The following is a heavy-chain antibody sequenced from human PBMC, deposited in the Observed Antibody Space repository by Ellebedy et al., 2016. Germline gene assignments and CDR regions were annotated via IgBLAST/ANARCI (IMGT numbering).Heavy chain of an antibody. CDR1: GFIFTNYW. Sequence: GESLKISCAAPGFIFTNYWMSWVRQAPGKGLEWVANIRQDGKEAHYMDSVRGRFTILRDNTKDSLHLQMNSLTTEDTAVYYCVKMPDFDYWGQGTLVTVSS. D-gene: IGHD2-2*01. J-gene: IGHJ4*03. CDR2: IRQDGKEA. V-gene: IGHV3-7*01. CDR3: VKMPDFDY.